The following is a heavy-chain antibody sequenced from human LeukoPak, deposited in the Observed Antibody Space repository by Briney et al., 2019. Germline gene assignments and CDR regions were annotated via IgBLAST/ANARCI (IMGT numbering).Heavy chain of an antibody. CDR1: GFTFDDYA. V-gene: IGHV3-9*01. CDR2: ISWNSGSI. Sequence: GGSLRLSCAASGFTFDDYAMHWVRQAPGKGLEWVSGISWNSGSIGYADSVKGRFTISRDNAKNSLYLQMNSLRAEDTALYYCAKDSDYGGNSWYFDLWGRGTLVTVSS. D-gene: IGHD4-23*01. J-gene: IGHJ2*01. CDR3: AKDSDYGGNSWYFDL.